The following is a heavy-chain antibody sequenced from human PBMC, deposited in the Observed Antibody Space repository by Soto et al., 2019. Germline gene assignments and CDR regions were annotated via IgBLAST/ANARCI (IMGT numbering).Heavy chain of an antibody. CDR3: ARDRVKGDFWSGYYPSYYYYYGMDV. Sequence: EVQLVESGGGLIQPGGSLRLSCAASGFTVSSNYMSWVRQAPGKGLEWVSVIYSGGSTYYADSVKGRFTISRDNSKNTLYLQMNSLRAEDTAVYYCARDRVKGDFWSGYYPSYYYYYGMDVWGQGTTVTVSS. CDR1: GFTVSSNY. D-gene: IGHD3-3*01. J-gene: IGHJ6*02. CDR2: IYSGGST. V-gene: IGHV3-53*01.